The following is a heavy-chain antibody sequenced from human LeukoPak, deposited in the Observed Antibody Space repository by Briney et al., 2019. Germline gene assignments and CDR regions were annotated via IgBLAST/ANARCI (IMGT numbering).Heavy chain of an antibody. CDR2: INPNSGGT. CDR3: ARYYYDNSGYRGDY. CDR1: GYTFTVYY. D-gene: IGHD3-22*01. Sequence: APVKVSCKASGYTFTVYYIHWVRQAPGQGLEGVGRINPNSGGTNYAQKFQGRVTMTRDTSISTAYMELSRLRSDDTAVYYCARYYYDNSGYRGDYWGQGTLITVSS. V-gene: IGHV1-2*06. J-gene: IGHJ4*02.